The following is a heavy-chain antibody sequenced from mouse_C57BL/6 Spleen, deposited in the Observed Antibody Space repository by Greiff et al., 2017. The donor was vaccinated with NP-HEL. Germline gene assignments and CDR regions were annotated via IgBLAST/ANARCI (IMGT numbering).Heavy chain of an antibody. D-gene: IGHD2-3*01. CDR2: ISNLAYSI. J-gene: IGHJ1*03. V-gene: IGHV5-15*01. Sequence: EVMLVESGGGLVQPGGSLKLSCAASGFTFSDYGMAWVRQAPRKGPEWVAFISNLAYSIYYADTVTGRFTISRENAKNTLYLEMSSLRSEDTAMYYCARHDDYRYFDDWGTGTTVTVSS. CDR3: ARHDDYRYFDD. CDR1: GFTFSDYG.